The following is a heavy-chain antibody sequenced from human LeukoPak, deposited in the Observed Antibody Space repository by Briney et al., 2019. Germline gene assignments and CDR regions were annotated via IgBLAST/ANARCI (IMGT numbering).Heavy chain of an antibody. J-gene: IGHJ4*02. V-gene: IGHV3-30*07. Sequence: PGGSLRLSCAASGFTFRNFPMHWVRQAPGKGLEWLALKSPDGTSQYYADSVRGRFTISRDNSKNMLYLQMNSLRAEDTAVYYCARGAGTESGSSWYFPHYFDYWGQGTLVTVSS. D-gene: IGHD6-13*01. CDR1: GFTFRNFP. CDR2: KSPDGTSQ. CDR3: ARGAGTESGSSWYFPHYFDY.